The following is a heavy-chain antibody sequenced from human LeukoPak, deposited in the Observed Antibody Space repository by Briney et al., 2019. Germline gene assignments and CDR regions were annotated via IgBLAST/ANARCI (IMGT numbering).Heavy chain of an antibody. V-gene: IGHV7-4-1*02. CDR2: INTNTGNP. Sequence: ASLKVSCKASGYTFTSYAMNRVRQAPGQGLEWMGWINTNTGNPTYAQGFTGRFVFSLDTSVSTAYLQISSLKAEDTAVYYCARVHIVGVVPAAGTDPWGQGTLVTVSS. CDR1: GYTFTSYA. J-gene: IGHJ5*02. CDR3: ARVHIVGVVPAAGTDP. D-gene: IGHD2-2*01.